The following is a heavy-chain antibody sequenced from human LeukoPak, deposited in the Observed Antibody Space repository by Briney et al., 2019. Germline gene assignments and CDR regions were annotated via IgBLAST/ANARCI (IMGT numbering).Heavy chain of an antibody. CDR2: IYPSGNP. Sequence: PSETLSLTCTVSGGSIKSYYWSWIRQPAGKALEWIVRIYPSGNPNYNPSLKSRVTMSIDTSKNQFSLKVNSVTAADTAVYYCARAGGAGFDILTGYYNWFDPWGQGTLVTVSS. CDR1: GGSIKSYY. J-gene: IGHJ5*02. D-gene: IGHD3-9*01. V-gene: IGHV4-4*07. CDR3: ARAGGAGFDILTGYYNWFDP.